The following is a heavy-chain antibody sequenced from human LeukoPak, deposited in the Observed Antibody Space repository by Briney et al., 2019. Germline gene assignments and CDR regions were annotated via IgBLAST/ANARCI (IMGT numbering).Heavy chain of an antibody. V-gene: IGHV4-34*01. Sequence: SETLSLTCAVYGGSLSHYYWSRIRQPPGKGLEWIGEINHSGSTNYNPSLKSRVTISVDMSKNQFSLELTSVTAADTAVYYCARGPASGSNFAWFDPWGQGTLVTVSS. CDR3: ARGPASGSNFAWFDP. J-gene: IGHJ5*02. CDR2: INHSGST. D-gene: IGHD3-10*01. CDR1: GGSLSHYY.